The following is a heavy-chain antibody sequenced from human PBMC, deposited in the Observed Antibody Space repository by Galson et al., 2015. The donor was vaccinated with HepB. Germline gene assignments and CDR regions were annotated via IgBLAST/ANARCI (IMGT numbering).Heavy chain of an antibody. D-gene: IGHD2-2*01. J-gene: IGHJ3*02. CDR1: GFTFSSYA. CDR2: ISYDGSNK. CDR3: ARDRCSSTSCSNSPSYDAFDI. Sequence: SLRLSCAASGFTFSSYAMHWVRQAPGEGLEWVAVISYDGSNKYYADSVKGRFTISRDNSKNTLYLQMNSLRAEDTAVYYCARDRCSSTSCSNSPSYDAFDIWGQGTMVTVSS. V-gene: IGHV3-30-3*01.